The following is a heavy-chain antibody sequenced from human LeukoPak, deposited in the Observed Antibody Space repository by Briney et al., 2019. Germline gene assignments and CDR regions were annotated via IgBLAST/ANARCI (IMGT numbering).Heavy chain of an antibody. J-gene: IGHJ5*02. Sequence: SETLSLTCAVYGGSFSGYYWSWIRQPPGKGLEWIGEINHSGSTNYNPSLKSRVTISVDTSKNQFSLKLSSVTAADTAVYYCAREFPPYCSGGSCCSWIFPGWFDPWGQGTLVTVSS. V-gene: IGHV4-34*01. CDR1: GGSFSGYY. CDR3: AREFPPYCSGGSCCSWIFPGWFDP. CDR2: INHSGST. D-gene: IGHD2-15*01.